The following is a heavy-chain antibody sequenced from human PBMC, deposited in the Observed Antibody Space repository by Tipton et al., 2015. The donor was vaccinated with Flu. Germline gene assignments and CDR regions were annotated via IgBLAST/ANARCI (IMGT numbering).Heavy chain of an antibody. V-gene: IGHV4-4*07. J-gene: IGHJ2*01. D-gene: IGHD1-26*01. CDR1: GGSLSGYY. Sequence: TLSLTCNVSGGSLSGYYWSWIRQPAGKGLGWIGRIYPSGNTNYNPSLQSRVTMSVDTSRNQFSLSLTSVTAADAAIYYCARSGSYHHYYFDLWGRGTLVSVSS. CDR2: IYPSGNT. CDR3: ARSGSYHHYYFDL.